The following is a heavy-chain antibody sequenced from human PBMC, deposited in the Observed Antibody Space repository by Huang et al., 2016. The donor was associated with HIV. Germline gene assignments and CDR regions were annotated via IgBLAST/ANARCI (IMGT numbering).Heavy chain of an antibody. D-gene: IGHD3-22*01. CDR1: GFTFSKAW. CDR3: TTHLDYYDSSGYYFGNY. Sequence: EVQLVDSGGGLVKPEGSLRLSCAASGFTFSKAWMSWVRQAPVKGLKWVGRNKRKTDGGTTDYTAPVKGRFNISRDDSRNTLYLQMNSLKTEDTAVYYCTTHLDYYDSSGYYFGNYWGQGTLVTVSS. CDR2: NKRKTDGGTT. J-gene: IGHJ4*02. V-gene: IGHV3-15*01.